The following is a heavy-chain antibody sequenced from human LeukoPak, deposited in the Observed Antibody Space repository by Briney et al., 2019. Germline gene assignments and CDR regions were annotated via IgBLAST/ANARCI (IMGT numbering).Heavy chain of an antibody. V-gene: IGHV3-48*03. CDR3: ATVLGVGGGYFQH. CDR1: GFTFSSYE. D-gene: IGHD3-3*01. J-gene: IGHJ1*01. CDR2: ISTSGNTI. Sequence: PGGSLRLSCAASGFTFSSYEMNWVRQAPGKGLEWGSYISTSGNTIYFADSVKGRFTISRDNAKNSLSLQMNSLRAEDTAVYYCATVLGVGGGYFQHWGQGTLVIVSS.